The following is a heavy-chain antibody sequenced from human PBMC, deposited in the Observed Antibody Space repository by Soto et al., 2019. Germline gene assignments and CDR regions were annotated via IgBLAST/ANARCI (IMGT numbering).Heavy chain of an antibody. CDR3: ARFRRNSCYVVRFVP. J-gene: IGHJ5*02. V-gene: IGHV4-34*01. D-gene: IGHD5-12*01. CDR2: INHGGST. Sequence: QVQLQQCGAGLLKPSETLSLPCAVYGGSFSGYYWSWIRQPPGKGLEWIGEINHGGSTNYNPSLQSPVTISVDTFKNQFSLKLSSVTGADTAVYYCARFRRNSCYVVRFVPWGQGTLVTVSS. CDR1: GGSFSGYY.